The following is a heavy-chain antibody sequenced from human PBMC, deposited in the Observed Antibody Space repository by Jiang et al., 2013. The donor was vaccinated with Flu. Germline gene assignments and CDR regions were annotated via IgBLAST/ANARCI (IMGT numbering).Heavy chain of an antibody. CDR3: VKGVNTVPHYYYYMDV. CDR1: GFTFSSYA. D-gene: IGHD3-22*01. Sequence: RLSCSASGFTFSSYAMHWVRQAPGKGLEYVSAISSNGGSTYYADSVKGRFTISRDNSKNTLYLQMSSLRAEDTAVYYCVKGVNTVPHYYYYMDVWGKGTTVTVSS. V-gene: IGHV3-64D*06. J-gene: IGHJ6*03. CDR2: ISSNGGST.